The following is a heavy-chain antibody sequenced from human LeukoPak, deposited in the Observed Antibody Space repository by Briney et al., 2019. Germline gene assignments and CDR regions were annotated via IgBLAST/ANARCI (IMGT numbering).Heavy chain of an antibody. CDR3: VRDGSGSYYWDD. CDR1: GGSIRSSSYY. D-gene: IGHD1-26*01. V-gene: IGHV4-39*07. Sequence: SETLSLTCTVSGGSIRSSSYYWGWLRQPPGKGLEWIGSIYYSGSTYYNPSLESRVTITVDTSKNQFSLKLRSVAAADTAVYYCVRDGSGSYYWDDWGQGTLVTVSS. J-gene: IGHJ4*02. CDR2: IYYSGST.